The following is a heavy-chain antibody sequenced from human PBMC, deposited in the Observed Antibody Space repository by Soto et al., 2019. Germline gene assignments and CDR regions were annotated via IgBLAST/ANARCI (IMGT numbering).Heavy chain of an antibody. J-gene: IGHJ4*02. CDR1: GFTFSSYA. CDR2: ISGSAATT. Sequence: EVQLLESGGGLVQPGGSLRLSCAASGFTFSSYAMNWVRQAPGKGLEWVSAISGSAATTHFADSLKGRFTISRDNYKNTLYLQMNSPRAEDTAVYYCARDRSYYDSSGSYSPPYWGQGTLVTVSS. V-gene: IGHV3-23*01. D-gene: IGHD3-22*01. CDR3: ARDRSYYDSSGSYSPPY.